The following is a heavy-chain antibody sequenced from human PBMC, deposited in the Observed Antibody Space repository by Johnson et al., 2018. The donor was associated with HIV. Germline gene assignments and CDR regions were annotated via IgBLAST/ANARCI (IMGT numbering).Heavy chain of an antibody. D-gene: IGHD1-26*01. CDR2: ISSNGGST. V-gene: IGHV3-64*01. CDR1: GFTFSSYA. J-gene: IGHJ3*02. CDR3: TVHSGERTDHDAFDI. Sequence: MLLVESGGVVVQPGGSLRLSCAASGFTFSSYAMHWVRQAPGKGLEYVSAISSNGGSTYYANSVKGRFTISRDNSNNTLYLQMDSLKTEDTAVYYCTVHSGERTDHDAFDIWGQGTMVTVSS.